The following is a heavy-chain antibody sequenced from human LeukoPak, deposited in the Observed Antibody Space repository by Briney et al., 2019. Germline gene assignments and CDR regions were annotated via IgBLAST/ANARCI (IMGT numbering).Heavy chain of an antibody. CDR2: IKSKTDCGTT. CDR1: GFTFSRYA. D-gene: IGHD2-2*02. V-gene: IGHV3-15*01. CDR3: TTRYSIQIKNYCSSTSCYKSFDY. Sequence: PAGSLRVSCAASGFTFSRYAMSWVRQAPGKGLECVGRIKSKTDCGTTDYAAPVKGRFTISRDDSKNTLYMQMNSLKTADTAVDYCTTRYSIQIKNYCSSTSCYKSFDYWGQGTLVTVSS. J-gene: IGHJ4*02.